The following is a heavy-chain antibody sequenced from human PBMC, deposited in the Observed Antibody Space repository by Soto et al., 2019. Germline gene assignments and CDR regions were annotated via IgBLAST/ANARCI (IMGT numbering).Heavy chain of an antibody. CDR3: ARDDEYSGNGMDV. J-gene: IGHJ6*02. D-gene: IGHD3-10*01. Sequence: QVQLVESGGGVVQPGRSLRLSCAASEFTFSNYGMHWVRQAPGKGLEWVAVILNDGSNRYHADSVKDRFTISRDNSKNTLYLQMTSLRAGDTAVYYCARDDEYSGNGMDVWGQGTMVTVS. V-gene: IGHV3-33*01. CDR2: ILNDGSNR. CDR1: EFTFSNYG.